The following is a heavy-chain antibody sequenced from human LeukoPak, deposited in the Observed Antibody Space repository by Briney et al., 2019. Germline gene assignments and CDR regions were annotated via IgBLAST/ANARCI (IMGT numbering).Heavy chain of an antibody. Sequence: GGSLRLSCAASGFTFSSYAMHWVRQAPGKGLEWVAVTSFDGGNKFYADSVKGRFTITRDNSKNTLYLQMNSLRAEDTAVYFCARVTGSSWYIDYWGQGTLVTVSS. J-gene: IGHJ4*02. D-gene: IGHD6-13*01. V-gene: IGHV3-30*04. CDR2: TSFDGGNK. CDR1: GFTFSSYA. CDR3: ARVTGSSWYIDY.